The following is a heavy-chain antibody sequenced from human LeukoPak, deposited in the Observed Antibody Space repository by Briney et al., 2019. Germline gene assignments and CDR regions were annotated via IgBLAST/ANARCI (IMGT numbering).Heavy chain of an antibody. CDR2: INPNSGGT. J-gene: IGHJ5*02. CDR1: GYTLTAYY. D-gene: IGHD2-15*01. Sequence: ASVKVSCKASGYTLTAYYIYWVRQAPGQGLEWMGLINPNSGGTDYAQNFQGRVTMTRDTSISKAYMELIRLRSDDTAVYYCARGYCSGGTCYLVENWLDPWGQGTLVTVSS. CDR3: ARGYCSGGTCYLVENWLDP. V-gene: IGHV1-2*06.